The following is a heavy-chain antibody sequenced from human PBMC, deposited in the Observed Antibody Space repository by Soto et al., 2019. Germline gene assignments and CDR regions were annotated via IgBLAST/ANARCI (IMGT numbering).Heavy chain of an antibody. D-gene: IGHD2-15*01. Sequence: SETLSLTCTVSGGSISSGGYYWSWIRQHPGKGLEWIGYIYYSGSTYYNPSLKSRVTISVDTSKNQFSLKLSSVTAADTAVYYCARGVAAGYFNYWGQGTLVTVSS. CDR1: GGSISSGGYY. V-gene: IGHV4-31*03. CDR3: ARGVAAGYFNY. CDR2: IYYSGST. J-gene: IGHJ4*02.